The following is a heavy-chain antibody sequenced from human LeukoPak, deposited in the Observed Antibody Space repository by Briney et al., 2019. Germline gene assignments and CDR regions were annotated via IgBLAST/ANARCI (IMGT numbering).Heavy chain of an antibody. CDR1: GGTFSSYA. D-gene: IGHD3-10*01. CDR2: IIPIFGTA. J-gene: IGHJ4*02. CDR3: ARVEELYYFDY. V-gene: IGHV1-69*05. Sequence: GASVKVSCKASGGTFSSYAISWLRQAPGQGLEWMGRIIPIFGTANYAQKFQGRVTITTDESTSTAYMELSSLRSEDTAVYYCARVEELYYFDYWGQGSLVTVSS.